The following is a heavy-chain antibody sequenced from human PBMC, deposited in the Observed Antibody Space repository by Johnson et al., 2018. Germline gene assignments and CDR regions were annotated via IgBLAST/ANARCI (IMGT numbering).Heavy chain of an antibody. CDR2: VSWNSGSI. CDR1: GFTFDDYA. Sequence: VQLVQSGGGLVQXGRSXRLXCAASGFTFDDYAMHWVRQAPGKGLEWVSGVSWNSGSIGYADSVKGRFTISRDNAKNSLYLQMNSLRAEDTAVYYCATFYCSGGSCYGYFQHWGQGTLVTVSS. CDR3: ATFYCSGGSCYGYFQH. V-gene: IGHV3-9*01. D-gene: IGHD2-15*01. J-gene: IGHJ1*01.